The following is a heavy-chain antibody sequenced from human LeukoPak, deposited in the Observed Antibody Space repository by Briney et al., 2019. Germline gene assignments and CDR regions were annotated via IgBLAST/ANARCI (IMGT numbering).Heavy chain of an antibody. D-gene: IGHD3-10*01. Sequence: SETLSLTCAVYGGSFSGYYWSWIRQPPGKGLEWTGEINHSGSTNYNPSLKSRVTISVDTSKNQFSLKLSSVTAADTAVYYCASHYGSGSYYTSYYFDYWGQGTLVTVSS. CDR2: INHSGST. V-gene: IGHV4-34*01. CDR3: ASHYGSGSYYTSYYFDY. CDR1: GGSFSGYY. J-gene: IGHJ4*02.